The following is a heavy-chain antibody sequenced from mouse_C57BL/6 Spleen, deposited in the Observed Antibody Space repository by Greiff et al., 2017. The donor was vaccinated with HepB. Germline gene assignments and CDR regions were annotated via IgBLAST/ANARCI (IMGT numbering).Heavy chain of an antibody. CDR2: IYPGSGST. CDR3: ARPPNYYGSSYWYFDV. Sequence: VQLQQPGAELVKPGASVKMSCKASGYTFTSYWITWVKQRPGQGLEWIGDIYPGSGSTNYNDKFKSKATLTVDTSSSTAYMQLSSLTSEDSAVYYCARPPNYYGSSYWYFDVWGTGTTVTVSS. V-gene: IGHV1-55*01. D-gene: IGHD1-1*01. CDR1: GYTFTSYW. J-gene: IGHJ1*03.